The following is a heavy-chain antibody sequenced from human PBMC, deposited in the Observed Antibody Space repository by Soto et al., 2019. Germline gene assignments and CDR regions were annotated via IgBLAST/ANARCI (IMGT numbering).Heavy chain of an antibody. CDR3: ARARGITMVRGVIITTAYYYYGMDV. Sequence: GGSLGLSCAASGFTFSSYWMHWVRQAPGKGLVWVSRINSDGSSTSYADSVKGRFTISRDNAKNTLYLQMNSLRAEDTAVYYCARARGITMVRGVIITTAYYYYGMDVWGQGTTVTVSS. CDR2: INSDGSST. J-gene: IGHJ6*02. V-gene: IGHV3-74*01. D-gene: IGHD3-10*01. CDR1: GFTFSSYW.